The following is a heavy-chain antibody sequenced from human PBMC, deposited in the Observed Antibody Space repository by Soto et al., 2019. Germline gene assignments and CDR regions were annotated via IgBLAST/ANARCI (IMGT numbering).Heavy chain of an antibody. Sequence: QVQLRESGPGLVKPSQTLSLTCTVSGGSISSGGYYWSWIRQHPWKGLEWIGYIYHSGTYYSPSLKSRVNISADTSKNQFSRKLSSVTAADTALYYCASGGRNTVTGDFWGQGTLVTVSS. CDR3: ASGGRNTVTGDF. J-gene: IGHJ4*02. CDR2: IYHSGT. CDR1: GGSISSGGYY. V-gene: IGHV4-31*03. D-gene: IGHD4-17*01.